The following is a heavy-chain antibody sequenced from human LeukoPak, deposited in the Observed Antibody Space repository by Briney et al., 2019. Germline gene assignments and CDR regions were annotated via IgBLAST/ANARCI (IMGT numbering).Heavy chain of an antibody. CDR2: INRSGST. Sequence: PSETLSLTCAVYGGSFSGYYWSWIRQPPGKGLEWIGEINRSGSTNYNPSLKSRVTISLDTSNNQFSLKLSSVTAADTAVYYCARGWLWFGGGWFDPWGQGTLVTVSS. CDR1: GGSFSGYY. J-gene: IGHJ5*02. CDR3: ARGWLWFGGGWFDP. D-gene: IGHD3-10*01. V-gene: IGHV4-34*01.